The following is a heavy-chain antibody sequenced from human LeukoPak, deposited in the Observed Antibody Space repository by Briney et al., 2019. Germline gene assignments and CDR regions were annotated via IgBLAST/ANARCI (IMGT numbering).Heavy chain of an antibody. CDR3: ARIISGIYYGDAFDV. J-gene: IGHJ3*01. V-gene: IGHV3-7*01. D-gene: IGHD1-26*01. CDR2: IKEDGSQK. Sequence: XXIKEDGSQKYYVDSVQGRFTISRDNAKNSLYLHMDSLRAEDRAVYYCARIISGIYYGDAFDVWGQGTIVTVSS.